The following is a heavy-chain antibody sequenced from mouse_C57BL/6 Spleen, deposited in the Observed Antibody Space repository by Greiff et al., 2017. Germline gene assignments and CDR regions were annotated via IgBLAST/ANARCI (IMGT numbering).Heavy chain of an antibody. CDR1: GYTFTSYW. Sequence: QVQLQQPGAELVRPGSSVKLSCKASGYTFTSYWMHWVKQRPIQGLEWIGNIDPSDSETHYNQKFKDKATLTVDKSSSTAYMQLSSLTSEGSAVYYFARGGTTVVATDYAMDYWGQGTSVTVAS. D-gene: IGHD1-1*01. CDR3: ARGGTTVVATDYAMDY. CDR2: IDPSDSET. J-gene: IGHJ4*01. V-gene: IGHV1-52*01.